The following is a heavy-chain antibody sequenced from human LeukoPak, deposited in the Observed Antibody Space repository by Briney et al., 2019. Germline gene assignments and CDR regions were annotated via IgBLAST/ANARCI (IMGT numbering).Heavy chain of an antibody. J-gene: IGHJ3*02. V-gene: IGHV3-48*02. D-gene: IGHD3-22*01. CDR2: ISSSSSTI. Sequence: PGGSLRLSCAASGFTFSSYSMNWVRQAPGKGLEWVSYISSSSSTIYYADSVEGRFTISRDNAKNSLYLQMNSLRDEDTAVYYCARDDYDSSGYGMNAFDIWGQGTMVAVSS. CDR1: GFTFSSYS. CDR3: ARDDYDSSGYGMNAFDI.